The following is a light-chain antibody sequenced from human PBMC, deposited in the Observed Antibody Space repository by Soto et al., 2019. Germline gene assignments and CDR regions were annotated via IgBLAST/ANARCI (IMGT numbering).Light chain of an antibody. CDR1: SSDVGGYND. V-gene: IGLV2-14*01. Sequence: QSALTQPASVSGSPGQSITISCTGSSSDVGGYNDVSWYQQHPGKAPKLMIYDVSNRPSGVSNRFSGSKSGNTASLTISGVQAEDEADYYCSSYTRSSTVVFGGGTKLTVL. J-gene: IGLJ2*01. CDR2: DVS. CDR3: SSYTRSSTVV.